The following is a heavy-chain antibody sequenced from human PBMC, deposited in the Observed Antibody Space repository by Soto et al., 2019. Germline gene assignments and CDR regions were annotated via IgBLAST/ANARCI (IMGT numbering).Heavy chain of an antibody. CDR2: IYYSGST. D-gene: IGHD3-3*01. CDR3: ARHSSYYDFWSGYSHEYNWFDP. Sequence: SATLSLTCTVSGGSISSYYWSWIRQPPGKGLEWIGYIYYSGSTNYNPSLKSRVTISVDASKNQFSLKLSSVTAADTAVYYCARHSSYYDFWSGYSHEYNWFDPWGHGTLVTVSS. V-gene: IGHV4-59*08. J-gene: IGHJ5*02. CDR1: GGSISSYY.